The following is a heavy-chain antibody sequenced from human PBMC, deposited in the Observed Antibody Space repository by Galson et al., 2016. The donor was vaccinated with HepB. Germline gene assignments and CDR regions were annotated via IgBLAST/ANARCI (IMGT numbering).Heavy chain of an antibody. D-gene: IGHD1-1*01. J-gene: IGHJ4*02. CDR1: GFIVSNNY. V-gene: IGHV3-53*01. CDR3: ARGGPHNNYFDY. CDR2: IHSGGGA. Sequence: SLRLSCAVSGFIVSNNYMSWVRQPPGKGLEWVSFIHSGGGAYYTHSVRGRFTISTDNSKNTLYLQMNSLRAEDTAIYYCARGGPHNNYFDYWGQGTLVTVSS.